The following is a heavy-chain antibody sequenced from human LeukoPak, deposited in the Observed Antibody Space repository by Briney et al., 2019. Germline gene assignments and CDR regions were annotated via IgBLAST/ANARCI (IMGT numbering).Heavy chain of an antibody. CDR2: IYYSGST. J-gene: IGHJ5*02. CDR1: GGSISSSSYY. V-gene: IGHV4-39*01. Sequence: SETLSLTCTVSGGSISSSSYYWGWSRQPPGKGLDWIGRIYYSGSTYYNPSLKSRVTISVDTSKNQFSLKLSSVTAADTAVYYCARPISSSWYGGWFDPWGQGTLVTVSS. D-gene: IGHD6-13*01. CDR3: ARPISSSWYGGWFDP.